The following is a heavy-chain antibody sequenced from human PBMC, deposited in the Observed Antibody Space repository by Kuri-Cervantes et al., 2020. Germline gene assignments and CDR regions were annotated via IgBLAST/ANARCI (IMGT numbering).Heavy chain of an antibody. CDR3: AKDLQRLLGVPGGEFDY. J-gene: IGHJ4*02. Sequence: GESLKISCATSGFTFSSYGMHWVRHAPGKGLEWVAFIRYDGSNKYYADSVKGRFTISRDNSKNTLYLQMNSLRAEDTAVYYCAKDLQRLLGVPGGEFDYWGQGTLVTVSS. CDR1: GFTFSSYG. CDR2: IRYDGSNK. D-gene: IGHD3-3*01. V-gene: IGHV3-30*02.